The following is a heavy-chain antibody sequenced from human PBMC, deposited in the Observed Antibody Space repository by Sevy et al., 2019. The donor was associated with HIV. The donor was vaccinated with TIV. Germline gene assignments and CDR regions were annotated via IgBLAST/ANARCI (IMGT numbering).Heavy chain of an antibody. CDR2: ITGSSNYI. J-gene: IGHJ4*02. CDR1: GFTFSNYN. CDR3: ASDFPVGTTSGFDY. V-gene: IGHV3-21*01. Sequence: GGSLRLSCAASGFTFSNYNMNWVRQAPGKGLEWVSSITGSSNYIYYADSMKGRFTASRDNAKNSLYLQMNSLRAEDTAVYYCASDFPVGTTSGFDYWGQGTLVTVSS. D-gene: IGHD1-26*01.